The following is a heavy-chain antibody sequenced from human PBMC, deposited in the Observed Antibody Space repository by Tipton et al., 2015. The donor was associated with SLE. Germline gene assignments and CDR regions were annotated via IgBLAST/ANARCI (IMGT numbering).Heavy chain of an antibody. CDR3: ASLNWNYFPDFDS. D-gene: IGHD1-7*01. Sequence: TLSLTCAVSGGSFSAYFWTWIRQPPGKGLEWIGDVNNRGSTIYNPSLKSRAAISMDTSQNQFSLKLTSVSAADTAFYYCASLNWNYFPDFDSWGQGTLVTVSS. CDR1: GGSFSAYF. J-gene: IGHJ4*02. CDR2: VNNRGST. V-gene: IGHV4-34*01.